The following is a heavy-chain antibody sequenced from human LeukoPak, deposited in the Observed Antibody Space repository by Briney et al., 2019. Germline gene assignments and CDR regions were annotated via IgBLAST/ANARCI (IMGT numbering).Heavy chain of an antibody. D-gene: IGHD5-24*01. CDR1: GFTFSSYG. J-gene: IGHJ4*02. CDR3: ARGRDGYNYRRGPMIDY. CDR2: ISYDGSNK. Sequence: PGRSLRLSCAASGFTFSSYGMHWVRQAPGKGLEWVAVISYDGSNKYYADSVKGRFTISRDNSKNTLYLQMNSLRAEDTAVYFCARGRDGYNYRRGPMIDYWGQGTLVTVSS. V-gene: IGHV3-30*03.